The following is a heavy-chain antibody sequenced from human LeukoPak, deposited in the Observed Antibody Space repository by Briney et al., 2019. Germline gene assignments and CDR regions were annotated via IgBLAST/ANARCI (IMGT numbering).Heavy chain of an antibody. D-gene: IGHD5-12*01. Sequence: GGSLRLSCAASGFTFSSYWMSWVRQAPGKGLEWVANIKQDGSEKYYVDSVKGRFTISRDNAKNSLYLQMNSLRAEDTAVYYCARGLSSWYLLPGEYSGYDYYYFDYWGQGTLVTVSS. CDR2: IKQDGSEK. V-gene: IGHV3-7*01. CDR3: ARGLSSWYLLPGEYSGYDYYYFDY. CDR1: GFTFSSYW. J-gene: IGHJ4*02.